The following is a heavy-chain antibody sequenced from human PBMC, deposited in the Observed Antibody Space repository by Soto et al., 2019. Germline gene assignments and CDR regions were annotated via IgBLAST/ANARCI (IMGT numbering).Heavy chain of an antibody. CDR1: GFSLSTSGMR. Sequence: SGPTLVNPTPTLTLTCTFSGFSLSTSGMRVSWIRQPPGKALEWLARIDWDDDKFYSTSLKTRLTISKDTSKNQVVLTMTNMDPVDTATFYCAGIAALDYGTEVWGQGTTGTVS. D-gene: IGHD6-6*01. V-gene: IGHV2-70*04. CDR2: IDWDDDK. J-gene: IGHJ6*02. CDR3: AGIAALDYGTEV.